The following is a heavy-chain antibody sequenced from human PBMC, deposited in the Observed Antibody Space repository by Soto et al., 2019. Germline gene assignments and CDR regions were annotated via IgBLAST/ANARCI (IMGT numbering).Heavy chain of an antibody. V-gene: IGHV3-15*01. CDR3: TTDLLYGSGSLSNYYYYMDV. D-gene: IGHD3-10*01. J-gene: IGHJ6*03. CDR1: GFTFSNAW. Sequence: EVQLVESGGGLVKPGGSLRLSCAASGFTFSNAWMSWVRQAPGKGLEWVGRIKSKTDGGTTDYAAPVKGRFTISRDDSKNTLYLQMNSLKTEDTAVYYCTTDLLYGSGSLSNYYYYMDVWGKGTTVTVSS. CDR2: IKSKTDGGTT.